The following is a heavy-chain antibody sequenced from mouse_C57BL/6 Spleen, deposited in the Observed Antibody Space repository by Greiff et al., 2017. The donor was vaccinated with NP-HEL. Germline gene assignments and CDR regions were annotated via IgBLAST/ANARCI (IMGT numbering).Heavy chain of an antibody. V-gene: IGHV1-76*01. CDR2: IYPGSGNT. J-gene: IGHJ2*01. CDR1: GYTFTDYY. D-gene: IGHD2-5*01. CDR3: ARSRYSTLDY. Sequence: QVQLQQSGAELVRPGASVKLSCKASGYTFTDYYINWVKQRPGQGLEWIARIYPGSGNTYYNEKFKGKATLTAEKSSSTAYMQLSSLTSEDSAVYFCARSRYSTLDYWGQGTTLTVSS.